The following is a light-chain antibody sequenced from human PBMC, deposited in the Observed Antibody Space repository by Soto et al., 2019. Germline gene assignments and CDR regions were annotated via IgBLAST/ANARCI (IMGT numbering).Light chain of an antibody. CDR3: ATWDDSLKSAV. Sequence: QSVLTQPPSASGTPGQGVTISCSGSTSNIGTNIVNWYRQLPGTAPKLLIYSNNQRPSGVPDRFSVSKSGTSASLAISGLQSEDEADYYCATWDDSLKSAVFGGGTKLTVL. J-gene: IGLJ2*01. V-gene: IGLV1-44*01. CDR1: TSNIGTNI. CDR2: SNN.